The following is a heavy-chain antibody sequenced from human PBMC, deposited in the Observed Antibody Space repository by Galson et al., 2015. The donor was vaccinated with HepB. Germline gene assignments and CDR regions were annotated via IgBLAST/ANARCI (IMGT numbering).Heavy chain of an antibody. CDR1: GYTFTGYY. CDR3: ARKSYSSGWGTDFGY. Sequence: SVKVSCKASGYTFTGYYMHWVRQAPGQGLEWMGRINPNSGGTNYAQKFQGRVTMTRDTSISTAYMELSRLRSDDTAVYYCARKSYSSGWGTDFGYWGQGTLVTVSS. D-gene: IGHD6-19*01. V-gene: IGHV1-2*06. CDR2: INPNSGGT. J-gene: IGHJ4*02.